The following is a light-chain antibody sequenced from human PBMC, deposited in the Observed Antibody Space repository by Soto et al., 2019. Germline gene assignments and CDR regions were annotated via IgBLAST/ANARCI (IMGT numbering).Light chain of an antibody. CDR2: DAS. Sequence: AIRMTQSPSSLSASTGDRVTITCRASQGISSYLAWYQQKPGKAPKLLIYDASTLQSGVPSRFSGSGSGTDFTLTISCLQSEDFATYYCQQYYSYPSTFDGGTKVEIK. V-gene: IGKV1-8*01. CDR3: QQYYSYPST. J-gene: IGKJ4*01. CDR1: QGISSY.